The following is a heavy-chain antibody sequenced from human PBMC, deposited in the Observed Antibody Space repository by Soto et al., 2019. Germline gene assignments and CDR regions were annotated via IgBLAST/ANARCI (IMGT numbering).Heavy chain of an antibody. CDR1: GVSINSANW. Sequence: QMQLQESGPGLVKPSGTLSLTCTVSGVSINSANWWTWVRQSPGKGLEWIGEIYHSGSTNFNPSLKSRVTISVDNSKNQFYLELTSVTAADTAVYYCARYWGGGSCYVGAFDIWGQGTMVTVSS. V-gene: IGHV4-4*02. CDR2: IYHSGST. CDR3: ARYWGGGSCYVGAFDI. D-gene: IGHD2-15*01. J-gene: IGHJ3*02.